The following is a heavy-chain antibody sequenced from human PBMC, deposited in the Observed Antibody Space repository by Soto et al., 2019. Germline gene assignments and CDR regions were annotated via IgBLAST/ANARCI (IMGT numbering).Heavy chain of an antibody. CDR3: AREYSDGWFDP. J-gene: IGHJ5*02. V-gene: IGHV3-30*03. CDR1: WFPFRIFS. D-gene: IGHD2-21*01. Sequence: GGARKLSRATPWFPFRIFSFHLVPQAPGKGLEWVAVISYDGSNKYYADSVKGRFTISRDNSKNTVYLQMNSLRAEDSAVYYCAREYSDGWFDPWGQGTLVTSPQ. CDR2: ISYDGSNK.